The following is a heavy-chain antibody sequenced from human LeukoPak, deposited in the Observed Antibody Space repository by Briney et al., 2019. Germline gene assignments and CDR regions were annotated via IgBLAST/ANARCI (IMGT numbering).Heavy chain of an antibody. D-gene: IGHD3-16*02. Sequence: GASVKVSCKASGYTFTSYDINWVRQAPGQGLEWMGWMNPNSGNTGYAQKFQGRVTITRNTSISTAYMELSSLRSEDTAVYYCARVSYDYVWGSYRPWGQGTLVTVSS. V-gene: IGHV1-8*03. CDR3: ARVSYDYVWGSYRP. CDR1: GYTFTSYD. CDR2: MNPNSGNT. J-gene: IGHJ5*02.